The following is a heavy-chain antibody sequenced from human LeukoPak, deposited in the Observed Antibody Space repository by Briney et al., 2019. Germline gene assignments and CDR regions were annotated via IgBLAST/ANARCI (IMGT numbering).Heavy chain of an antibody. D-gene: IGHD6-19*01. CDR2: ISGSGAAT. J-gene: IGHJ4*02. CDR3: AKDLSSGWYPYSFHF. V-gene: IGHV3-23*01. Sequence: GGSLRPSRAASGFTFNNYAMNWVRQAPGKGLEWVSAISGSGAATFNADSVKGRFTISRDNSKNTLYLLMNSLRAEDTAVYYCAKDLSSGWYPYSFHFPARGTLVTVSS. CDR1: GFTFNNYA.